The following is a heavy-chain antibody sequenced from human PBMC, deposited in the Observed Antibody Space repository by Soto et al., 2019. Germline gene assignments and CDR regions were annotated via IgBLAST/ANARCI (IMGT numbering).Heavy chain of an antibody. CDR3: AKSGGSGYDLYYYGMDV. D-gene: IGHD5-12*01. CDR1: GFTFSSYG. Sequence: GESLKISCAASGFTFSSYGMHWVRQAPGKGLEWVAVISYDGSNKYYADSVKGRFTISRDNSKNTLYLQMNSLRAEDTAVYYCAKSGGSGYDLYYYGMDVWGQGTTVTVSS. V-gene: IGHV3-30*18. CDR2: ISYDGSNK. J-gene: IGHJ6*02.